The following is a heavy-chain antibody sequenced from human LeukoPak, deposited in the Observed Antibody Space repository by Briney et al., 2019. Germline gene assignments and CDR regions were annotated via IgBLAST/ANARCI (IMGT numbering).Heavy chain of an antibody. CDR2: IYSGGST. D-gene: IGHD3-10*01. V-gene: IGHV3-66*01. CDR1: GFTFSSYA. J-gene: IGHJ4*02. Sequence: GGSLRLSCAASGFTFSSYAMSWVRQAPGKGLEWVSVIYSGGSTYYADSVKGRFTISRDNSKNTLYLQMNSLRAEDTAVYYCARAALRGTYFDYWGQGTLVTVSS. CDR3: ARAALRGTYFDY.